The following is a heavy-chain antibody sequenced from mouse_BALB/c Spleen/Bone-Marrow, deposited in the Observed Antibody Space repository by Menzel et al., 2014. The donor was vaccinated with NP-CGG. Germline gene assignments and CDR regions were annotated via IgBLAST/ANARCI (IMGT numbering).Heavy chain of an antibody. D-gene: IGHD2-14*01. CDR3: ALYYRYDYFDY. J-gene: IGHJ2*01. CDR1: GYTFTSYW. Sequence: VQLQQSGAELAKPGASVKTSCKASGYTFTSYWMHWVKQRPGQGLEWIGYINPSTTYSAYNQKFKDKATLTADKSSSTAYMQLSSLTSEDSAVYYCALYYRYDYFDYWGQGTTLTVSS. CDR2: INPSTTYS. V-gene: IGHV1-7*01.